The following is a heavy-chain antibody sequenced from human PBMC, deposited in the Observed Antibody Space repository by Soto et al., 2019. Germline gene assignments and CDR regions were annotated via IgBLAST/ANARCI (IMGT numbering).Heavy chain of an antibody. J-gene: IGHJ4*02. D-gene: IGHD6-19*01. V-gene: IGHV4-30-4*01. Sequence: SETLSLTCTVSGGSISSGDYYWSWIRQPPGKGLEWIGYIYYSGSTYYNPSLKSRVTISVDTSKNQFSLKLSSVTAAYTAVYYCARVRSSSAVHFKFDYWGQGTLVTVSS. CDR3: ARVRSSSAVHFKFDY. CDR2: IYYSGST. CDR1: GGSISSGDYY.